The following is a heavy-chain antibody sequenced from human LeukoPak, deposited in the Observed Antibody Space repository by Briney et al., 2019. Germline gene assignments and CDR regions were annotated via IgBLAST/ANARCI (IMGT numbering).Heavy chain of an antibody. D-gene: IGHD2-21*01. V-gene: IGHV4-30-4*01. Sequence: SQTLSLTCTVSGGSISSGDYYWSWIRQPPRKGLEWIGYIYYSGSTYYNPSLKSRLTISRDTSKNQFSLKLTSVTAADTAVYFCARRNSGGFDPWGQGTLVTVSS. J-gene: IGHJ5*02. CDR2: IYYSGST. CDR3: ARRNSGGFDP. CDR1: GGSISSGDYY.